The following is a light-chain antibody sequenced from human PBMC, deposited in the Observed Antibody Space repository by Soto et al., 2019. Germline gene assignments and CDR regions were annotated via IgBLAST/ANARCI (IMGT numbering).Light chain of an antibody. J-gene: IGKJ4*01. CDR2: DAS. Sequence: DIQMTQSPSSLSASVGDRVTITCQASQDISNYLNWYQQKPGKAPKLLLFDASNMETGVPSRFSGSGSGTDFTFTISSLQPEDIATYYYQQYDNLSLTFGGGTKVEIK. CDR3: QQYDNLSLT. V-gene: IGKV1-33*01. CDR1: QDISNY.